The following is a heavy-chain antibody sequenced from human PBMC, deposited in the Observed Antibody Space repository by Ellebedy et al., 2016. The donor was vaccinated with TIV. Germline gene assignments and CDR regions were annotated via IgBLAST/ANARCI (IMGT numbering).Heavy chain of an antibody. Sequence: GESLKISXTATGFPFSAYAMSWVRQAPGKGLEWVSAISGGDMRTWYADSVRGRFTISRDNSKNTVHLQMNSLRAEDTAVYYCANIWYGRSVDAFDIWGQGTRVTVSS. J-gene: IGHJ3*02. V-gene: IGHV3-23*01. CDR1: GFPFSAYA. CDR3: ANIWYGRSVDAFDI. D-gene: IGHD1-14*01. CDR2: ISGGDMRT.